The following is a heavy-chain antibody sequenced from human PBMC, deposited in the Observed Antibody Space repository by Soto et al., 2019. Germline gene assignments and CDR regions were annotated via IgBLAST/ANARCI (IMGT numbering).Heavy chain of an antibody. V-gene: IGHV1-45*02. CDR2: ITPFNGNT. CDR3: ARGPTGSGYDLRH. D-gene: IGHD5-12*01. J-gene: IGHJ4*02. Sequence: GASVKVSCKASGYTFTYRYLHWVRQAPGQALEWMGWITPFNGNTNCAQKFQDRVTITRDRSMSTAYMELSSLRSEDTAMYYRARGPTGSGYDLRHWGQGTLVTVSS. CDR1: GYTFTYRY.